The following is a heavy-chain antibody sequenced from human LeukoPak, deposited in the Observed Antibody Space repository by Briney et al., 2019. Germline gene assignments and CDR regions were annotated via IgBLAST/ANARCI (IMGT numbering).Heavy chain of an antibody. CDR2: IKSKTDGGTT. D-gene: IGHD3-16*01. V-gene: IGHV3-15*01. Sequence: GGSLRLSCAASGFTFSNAWMSWVRQAPGKGLEWVARIKSKTDGGTTDYAAPVKGRFTISREDSKNTLYLQMNSLRIEDTAVYYCTTSSGIRYYYYYPMDVWGIGTTVTVSS. CDR3: TTSSGIRYYYYYPMDV. J-gene: IGHJ6*03. CDR1: GFTFSNAW.